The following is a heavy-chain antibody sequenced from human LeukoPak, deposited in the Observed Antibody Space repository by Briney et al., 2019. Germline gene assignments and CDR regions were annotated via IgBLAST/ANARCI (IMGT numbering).Heavy chain of an antibody. J-gene: IGHJ4*02. CDR1: GGSISSGGYY. Sequence: SQTLSLTCTVSGGSISSGGYYWSWIRQHPGKGLEWIGYIYYSGSTYYNPSLKSRVTISVDTSKNQFSLKLSSVTAADTAVYYCARGYPSRSYYFDYWGQGTLVTVSS. CDR3: ARGYPSRSYYFDY. D-gene: IGHD1-1*01. V-gene: IGHV4-31*03. CDR2: IYYSGST.